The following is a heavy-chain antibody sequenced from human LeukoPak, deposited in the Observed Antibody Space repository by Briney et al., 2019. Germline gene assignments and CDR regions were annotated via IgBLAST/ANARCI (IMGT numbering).Heavy chain of an antibody. CDR3: ARWEIRGTAHQLDY. V-gene: IGHV3-7*01. Sequence: GGSPRLSCAASGFTLSSHWMSWVRQAPGKGLEWVANINQDGSAKYYVDSVKGRFTIPRDNAKNSMYLQMNSLRAEDTAAYYCARWEIRGTAHQLDYWGQGTLVTVSS. CDR2: INQDGSAK. J-gene: IGHJ4*02. D-gene: IGHD1-7*01. CDR1: GFTLSSHW.